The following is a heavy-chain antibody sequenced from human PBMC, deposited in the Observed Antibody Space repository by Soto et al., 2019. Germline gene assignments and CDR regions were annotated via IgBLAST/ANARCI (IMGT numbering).Heavy chain of an antibody. CDR3: ASDYDGSGQYYGMDV. CDR2: INWNGGST. Sequence: GGSLRLSCAASGFTFDDYGMSWVRQAPGKGLEWVSGINWNGGSTGYADSVKGRFTISRDNAKNSLYLQMNSLRAEDTALYYCASDYDGSGQYYGMDVWGQGTTVTVSS. D-gene: IGHD3-22*01. CDR1: GFTFDDYG. J-gene: IGHJ6*02. V-gene: IGHV3-20*04.